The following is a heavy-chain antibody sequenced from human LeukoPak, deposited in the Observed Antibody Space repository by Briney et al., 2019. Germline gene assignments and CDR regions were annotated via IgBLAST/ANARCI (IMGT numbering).Heavy chain of an antibody. CDR3: ARDQSDYYDSSGPLYYFDY. V-gene: IGHV1-18*01. D-gene: IGHD3-22*01. CDR1: GYTFTSYG. J-gene: IGHJ4*02. Sequence: ASVKVSCKASGYTFTSYGISWVRQAPGQGLEWMGWISAYNSNTNYAQKLQGRVTMTTDTSTSTAYMELRSLRSDDTAVYYCARDQSDYYDSSGPLYYFDYWGQGTLVTVSS. CDR2: ISAYNSNT.